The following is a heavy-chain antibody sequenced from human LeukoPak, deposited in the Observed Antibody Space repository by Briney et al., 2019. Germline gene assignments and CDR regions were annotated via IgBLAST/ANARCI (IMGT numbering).Heavy chain of an antibody. Sequence: SGPTLVKPTQTLTLTCTFSGSSLSTSGVGVGWIRQPPGKALEWLALIYWDDDKRYSPSLKSRLTITKDTSKNQVVLTMSNMDPVDTATYYCVHSPLDIIAAAGRWRGTNWFDPWGQGTLVTVSS. CDR3: VHSPLDIIAAAGRWRGTNWFDP. V-gene: IGHV2-5*02. D-gene: IGHD6-13*01. J-gene: IGHJ5*02. CDR1: GSSLSTSGVG. CDR2: IYWDDDK.